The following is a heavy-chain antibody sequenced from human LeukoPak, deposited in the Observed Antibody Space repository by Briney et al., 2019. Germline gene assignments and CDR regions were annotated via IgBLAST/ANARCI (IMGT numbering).Heavy chain of an antibody. CDR1: GFTFSSYS. CDR2: ISSSSSYI. D-gene: IGHD3-22*01. J-gene: IGHJ4*02. CDR3: ARCYYDSSGYYHVFDY. V-gene: IGHV3-21*01. Sequence: GGSLRLSCAASGFTFSSYSMNWVRQAPGKGLEWVSSISSSSSYIYYADSVKGRFTISRDNAKNSLYLQMNSLRAEDTAVYYCARCYYDSSGYYHVFDYWGQGTLVTVSS.